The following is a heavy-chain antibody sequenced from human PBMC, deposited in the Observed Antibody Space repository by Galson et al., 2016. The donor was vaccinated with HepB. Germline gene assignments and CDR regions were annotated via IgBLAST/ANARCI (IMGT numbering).Heavy chain of an antibody. CDR2: INPSGGNFT. J-gene: IGHJ4*02. V-gene: IGHV1-46*01. D-gene: IGHD5-12*01. Sequence: SVKVSCKASGYTLSFYYMHWVRQAPGQGLEWMGIINPSGGNFTSYAPKFQGRVTMTRDTSTSTVYMELSSLRSEATAVYYCARGADSGYDLGDYWGQGTLVTVSS. CDR3: ARGADSGYDLGDY. CDR1: GYTLSFYY.